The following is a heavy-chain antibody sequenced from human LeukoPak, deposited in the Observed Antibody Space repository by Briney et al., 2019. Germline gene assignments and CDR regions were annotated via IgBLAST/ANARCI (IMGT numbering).Heavy chain of an antibody. CDR2: ISYDGSNK. D-gene: IGHD6-13*01. CDR3: ARDWDSSSWYLVY. V-gene: IGHV3-30*01. CDR1: GFTFNSYA. Sequence: GRSLRLSCAASGFTFNSYAMHWVRQAPGKGLEWVAVISYDGSNKYYADSVKGRFTISRDNSKNTLYLQMNSLRAEDTAVYYCARDWDSSSWYLVYWGQGTLVTVSS. J-gene: IGHJ4*02.